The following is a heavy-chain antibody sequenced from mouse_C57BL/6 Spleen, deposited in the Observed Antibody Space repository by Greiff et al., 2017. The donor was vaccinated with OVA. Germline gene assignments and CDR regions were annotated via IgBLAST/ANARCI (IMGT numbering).Heavy chain of an antibody. CDR1: GYTFTSYW. V-gene: IGHV1-64*01. CDR3: ARPSSGYLAWFAY. D-gene: IGHD3-2*02. Sequence: QVQLQQPGAELVKPGASVKLSCKASGYTFTSYWMHWVKQRPGQGLEWIGMIHPNSGSTNYNEKFKSKATLPVDKSSSTTYMQLSSLTSEDSAVYYCARPSSGYLAWFAYWGQGTLVTVSA. CDR2: IHPNSGST. J-gene: IGHJ3*01.